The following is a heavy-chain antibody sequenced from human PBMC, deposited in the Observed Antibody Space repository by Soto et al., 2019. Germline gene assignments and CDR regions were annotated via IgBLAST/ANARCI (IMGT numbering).Heavy chain of an antibody. Sequence: QITLKESGPPLVKPTQTLTLTCTFSGFSLSTSGVGVGWIRQPPGKALEWLALIYWDDDKRYSPSLKSRLTITKDTSKNQVVLTMTNMDPVDTATYYCAHRRLTYYDFWSGYSRDGVGYFDYWGQGTLVTVSS. CDR3: AHRRLTYYDFWSGYSRDGVGYFDY. CDR1: GFSLSTSGVG. V-gene: IGHV2-5*02. CDR2: IYWDDDK. J-gene: IGHJ4*02. D-gene: IGHD3-3*01.